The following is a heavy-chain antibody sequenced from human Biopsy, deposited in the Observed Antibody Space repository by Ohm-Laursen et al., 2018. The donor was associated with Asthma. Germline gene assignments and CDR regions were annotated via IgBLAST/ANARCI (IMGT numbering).Heavy chain of an antibody. D-gene: IGHD6-13*01. J-gene: IGHJ5*02. CDR1: PGSINDYY. CDR2: VHSSGST. V-gene: IGHV4-59*01. Sequence: GTLSLTCSVSPGSINDYYWNWIRRFPGKGLGWIGYVHSSGSTRFNPSLKSRVTVSVDTSVDQVSLKLSSVSAADTAIYYCARATSTWSQSGPHFFDHWGPGTLVTVSS. CDR3: ARATSTWSQSGPHFFDH.